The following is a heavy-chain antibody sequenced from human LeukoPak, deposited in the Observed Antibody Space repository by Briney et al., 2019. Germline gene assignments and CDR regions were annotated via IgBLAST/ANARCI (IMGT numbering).Heavy chain of an antibody. Sequence: GGSLRLSCAASGFTFSSYTMNWVRQAPGKGLEWVSYISGSGGTTYYADSVKGRFTISRDYAKNSLYLQMNSPRAEDTAVYYCARVGTSSNYYYYMDVWGKGTTVTVSS. D-gene: IGHD1-1*01. CDR1: GFTFSSYT. CDR2: ISGSGGTT. J-gene: IGHJ6*03. V-gene: IGHV3-48*04. CDR3: ARVGTSSNYYYYMDV.